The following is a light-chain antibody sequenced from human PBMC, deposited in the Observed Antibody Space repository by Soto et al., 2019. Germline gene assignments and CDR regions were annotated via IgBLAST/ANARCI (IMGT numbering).Light chain of an antibody. J-gene: IGKJ1*01. CDR3: QKYNAAPQP. CDR1: QGIIDD. Sequence: DIQMTQSPSSLSANVGDRVTITCRASQGIIDDVAWFQQKPRKAPKLLIYAASTPQSGVPSRFSVSGSATDFTLTISSLQHEDAATYYCQKYNAAPQPFGQGTKVQIK. V-gene: IGKV1-27*01. CDR2: AAS.